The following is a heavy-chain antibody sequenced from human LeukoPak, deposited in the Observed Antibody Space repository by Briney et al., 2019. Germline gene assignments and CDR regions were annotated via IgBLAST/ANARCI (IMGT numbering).Heavy chain of an antibody. CDR2: ISGSGGST. V-gene: IGHV3-23*01. CDR1: GFTFSSYA. D-gene: IGHD6-13*01. J-gene: IGHJ4*02. CDR3: AKDRMGYSSSWFDY. Sequence: GGSLRLSCAASGFTFSSYAMSWVRQAPGKGLEWVSGISGSGGSTYYADSVKGRFTAPRDNSKNTLYLQMNSLRAEDTAVYYCAKDRMGYSSSWFDYWGQGTLVTVSS.